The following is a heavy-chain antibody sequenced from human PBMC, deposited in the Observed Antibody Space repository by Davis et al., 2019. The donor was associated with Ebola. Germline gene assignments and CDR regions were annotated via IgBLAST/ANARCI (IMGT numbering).Heavy chain of an antibody. Sequence: SQTLSLTSAVSRGSLSSHFWSWIRQSPGQGLEWIGSIFYTGSTNLNPSLRSRVTLSVDRPKNQFSLNLTSVTVADTAVYFCARQPRSTRSPEYYHGLDVWGQGTTVVVSS. CDR1: RGSLSSHF. V-gene: IGHV4-59*11. J-gene: IGHJ6*02. CDR3: ARQPRSTRSPEYYHGLDV. D-gene: IGHD3-16*01. CDR2: IFYTGST.